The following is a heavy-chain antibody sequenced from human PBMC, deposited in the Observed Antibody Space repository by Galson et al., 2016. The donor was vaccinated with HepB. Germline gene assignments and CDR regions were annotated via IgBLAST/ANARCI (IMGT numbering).Heavy chain of an antibody. Sequence: SETLSLTCAVSGASINSSNWWTWVRQAPGKGLEWIGEIYHTGTSNNNPSLLSRFTMSIDNSRTRFSLNLNSVTAADTAVYYCARASVVPGARMVFDSWGQGILVTVSS. J-gene: IGHJ5*01. CDR1: GASINSSNW. V-gene: IGHV4-4*02. D-gene: IGHD2-2*01. CDR2: IYHTGTS. CDR3: ARASVVPGARMVFDS.